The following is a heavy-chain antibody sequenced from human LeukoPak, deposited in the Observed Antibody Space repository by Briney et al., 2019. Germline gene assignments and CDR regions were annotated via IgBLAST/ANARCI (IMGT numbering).Heavy chain of an antibody. V-gene: IGHV1-2*02. J-gene: IGHJ4*02. CDR1: GDTFAGYY. Sequence: GASVKVSCKASGDTFAGYYMHWVRQAPGQGLEWMGWINPNSGGTNYAQKFQGRVTMTRDTSISTAYMELSSLRAEDTAVYYCAKGRAPSTVTSFDYWGQGTLVTVSS. CDR3: AKGRAPSTVTSFDY. D-gene: IGHD4-17*01. CDR2: INPNSGGT.